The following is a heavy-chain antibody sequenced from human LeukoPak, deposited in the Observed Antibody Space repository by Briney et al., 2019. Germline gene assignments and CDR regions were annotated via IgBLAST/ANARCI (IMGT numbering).Heavy chain of an antibody. CDR3: ARGAPYSSYYYYYGMDV. D-gene: IGHD2-15*01. V-gene: IGHV4-59*01. CDR2: IYYSGST. J-gene: IGHJ6*02. Sequence: SETLSLTCTVSGGSISSYYWSWIRQPPGKGLEWIGYIYYSGSTNYNPSLKSRVTVSVDTSKNQFSLKLSSVTAADTAVYYCARGAPYSSYYYYYGMDVWGQGTTVTVSS. CDR1: GGSISSYY.